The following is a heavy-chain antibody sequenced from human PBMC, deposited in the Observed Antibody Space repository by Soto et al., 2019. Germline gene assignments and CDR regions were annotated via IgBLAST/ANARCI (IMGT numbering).Heavy chain of an antibody. CDR3: ATCSGASCYPEEADYYYGMDV. D-gene: IGHD2-15*01. J-gene: IGHJ6*02. V-gene: IGHV1-2*04. Sequence: ASVNVSCKASGYTFTGYYMHWVRQAPGQGLEWMGWINPNSGGTNYAQNFQCWVTMTRDTAISIAYMEQSRLRSDDTAVNYCATCSGASCYPEEADYYYGMDVWGQGTTVTVSS. CDR1: GYTFTGYY. CDR2: INPNSGGT.